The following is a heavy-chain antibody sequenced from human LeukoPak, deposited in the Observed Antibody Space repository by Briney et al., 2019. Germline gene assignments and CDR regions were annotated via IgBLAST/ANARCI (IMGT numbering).Heavy chain of an antibody. CDR2: IKQDGSEK. J-gene: IGHJ6*03. CDR3: ARDSYSSSWYGGTYYYYMDV. Sequence: PGGSLRLSCAASGFTFSSYWMSWVRQAPGKGLEWVANIKQDGSEKYYVDSVKGRFTISRDNAKNSLYLQMNSLRAEDTAVYYCARDSYSSSWYGGTYYYYMDVWGKGTTVTVSS. D-gene: IGHD6-13*01. V-gene: IGHV3-7*01. CDR1: GFTFSSYW.